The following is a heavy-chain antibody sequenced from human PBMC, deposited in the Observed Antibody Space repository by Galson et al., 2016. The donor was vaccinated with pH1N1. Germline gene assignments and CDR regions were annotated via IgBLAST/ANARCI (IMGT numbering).Heavy chain of an antibody. Sequence: TLSLTCTVSGGSISSGDYYWSWIRQPPGKGLEWIGYIYYSGSTYYKPSLKSRVTISLDTSKNQFSLNLSSVTAADTAVFYCARGIATAGTFAFDIWGQGTMVTVSS. CDR1: GGSISSGDYY. CDR2: IYYSGST. D-gene: IGHD6-13*01. CDR3: ARGIATAGTFAFDI. V-gene: IGHV4-30-4*01. J-gene: IGHJ3*02.